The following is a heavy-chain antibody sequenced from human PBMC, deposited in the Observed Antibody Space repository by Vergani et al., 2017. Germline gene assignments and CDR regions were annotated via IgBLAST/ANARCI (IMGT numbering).Heavy chain of an antibody. V-gene: IGHV3-33*01. J-gene: IGHJ2*01. Sequence: QVQLVESGGGVVQPGRSLRLSCAASGFTFSSYGMHWVRQAPGKGLEWVAVIWKDGSNKYYADSVKGRFTLSRDNSKNTLYLQMNSRRAEDTAVYYWAREVSDYLRSGAIGAYFDLWGRGTLVTVSA. D-gene: IGHD6-25*01. CDR3: AREVSDYLRSGAIGAYFDL. CDR2: IWKDGSNK. CDR1: GFTFSSYG.